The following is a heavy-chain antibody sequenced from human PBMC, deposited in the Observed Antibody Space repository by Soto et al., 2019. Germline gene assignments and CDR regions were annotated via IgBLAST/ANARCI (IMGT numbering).Heavy chain of an antibody. D-gene: IGHD2-21*02. CDR2: IYYSGST. CDR3: ALLDVVTAIYGMDV. J-gene: IGHJ6*02. V-gene: IGHV4-30-4*01. Sequence: QVQLQESGPGLVKPSQTLSLTCTVSGGSISSGDYYWSWIRQPPGKGLEWIGYIYYSGSTYYNPSLKSGVTISVDTSQNQFSLQLSSVTAADTAVYYCALLDVVTAIYGMDVWGQGTMVTVSS. CDR1: GGSISSGDYY.